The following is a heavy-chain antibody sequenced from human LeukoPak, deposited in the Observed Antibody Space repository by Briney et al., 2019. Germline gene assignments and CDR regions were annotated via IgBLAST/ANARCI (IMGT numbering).Heavy chain of an antibody. D-gene: IGHD2-2*01. V-gene: IGHV3-7*01. CDR2: MNQDGSAK. Sequence: GGSLRLSCAASGFTFSDSCVMWVRHARGKGREGVANMNQDGSAKGYVDSVKGRFTISRDNARNSLYLQMSSLRPEDTAVYYCATYAHWVAGDVWGQGTTVTVSS. J-gene: IGHJ6*02. CDR1: GFTFSDSC. CDR3: ATYAHWVAGDV.